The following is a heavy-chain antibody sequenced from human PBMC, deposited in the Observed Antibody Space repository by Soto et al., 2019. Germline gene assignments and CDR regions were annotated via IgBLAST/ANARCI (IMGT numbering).Heavy chain of an antibody. CDR3: ARDRTGDYDLRSGYPPFYGMYV. D-gene: IGHD3-3*01. J-gene: IGHJ6*02. Sequence: PSQTLSLTCAISGDSVSSNSAAWNWIRQSPSRGLEWLGRTYYRSKWYNDYAVSVKSRITINPDTSKNQFSLQLNSVTPEDTAVYYCARDRTGDYDLRSGYPPFYGMYVWGQGTPVTVSS. CDR1: GDSVSSNSAA. CDR2: TYYRSKWYN. V-gene: IGHV6-1*01.